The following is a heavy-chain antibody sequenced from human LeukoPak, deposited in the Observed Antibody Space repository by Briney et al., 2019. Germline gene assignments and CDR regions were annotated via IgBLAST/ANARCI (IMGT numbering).Heavy chain of an antibody. J-gene: IGHJ4*02. Sequence: PGRSLRLACAASGFTFDDYAMHWVRQVPGKGLEWVSGISWNSGKKGYADSVKGRFTISRDNAKNSLFLQVSSLRAEDTAFYYCAKDARGYYDSGSYDYWGQGTLVTVSS. CDR1: GFTFDDYA. V-gene: IGHV3-9*01. CDR2: ISWNSGKK. D-gene: IGHD3-10*01. CDR3: AKDARGYYDSGSYDY.